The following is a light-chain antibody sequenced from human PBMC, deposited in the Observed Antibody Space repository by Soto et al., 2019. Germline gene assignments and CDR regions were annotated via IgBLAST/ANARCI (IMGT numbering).Light chain of an antibody. CDR3: QHYNIWPPFP. CDR1: QSISSN. CDR2: GAS. V-gene: IGKV3-15*01. Sequence: EKVITQSPATLSVSPGERATLSCRASQSISSNLAWYQQKPCQAPRFLIYGASIRATGIPARFSGSGSGTEFTLTISSLQSEDFAVYYCQHYNIWPPFPVGQGTK. J-gene: IGKJ2*01.